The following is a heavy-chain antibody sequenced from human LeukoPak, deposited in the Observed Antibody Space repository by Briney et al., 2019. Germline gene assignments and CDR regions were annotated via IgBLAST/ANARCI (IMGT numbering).Heavy chain of an antibody. D-gene: IGHD3-3*01. J-gene: IGHJ3*02. CDR2: IYHSGST. CDR1: GYSISSGYY. CDR3: ARKTYYDFWSGYPNDAFDI. V-gene: IGHV4-38-2*01. Sequence: SETLSLTCAVSGYSISSGYYWGWIRQPPGKGLEWIGSIYHSGSTYYNPSLKSRVTISVDTSKNQFSLKLSSVTAADTAVYYCARKTYYDFWSGYPNDAFDIWGQGTMVTVSS.